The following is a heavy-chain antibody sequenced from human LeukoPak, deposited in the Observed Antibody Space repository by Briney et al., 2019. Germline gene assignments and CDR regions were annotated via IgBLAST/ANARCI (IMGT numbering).Heavy chain of an antibody. V-gene: IGHV1-2*02. D-gene: IGHD3-16*01. J-gene: IGHJ5*02. CDR2: INPNNRAT. CDR1: GSTFTGYY. Sequence: ASGKVTCKASGSTFTGYYMHWVRQAPGPRLKWLGWINPNNRATNSAQKFQGRVTMTRDTSISTVYMELRRLRSDDTAVYYCARDLARGDGDYVLYHWGQGILVTVSS. CDR3: ARDLARGDGDYVLYH.